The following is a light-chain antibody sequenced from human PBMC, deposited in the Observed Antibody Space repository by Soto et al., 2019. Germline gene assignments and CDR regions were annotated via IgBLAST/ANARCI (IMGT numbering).Light chain of an antibody. CDR3: QQYGSSPVT. V-gene: IGKV3-20*01. Sequence: EIVLTQSPGTLSLSPGERAALSCRASQSVTSNYLAWYQQKPGRAPRLLIYGASSRATGIPDRFSGSGSGTDFTLTISRLEPEDFAVYYCQQYGSSPVTFGQGTKLEIK. CDR1: QSVTSNY. J-gene: IGKJ2*01. CDR2: GAS.